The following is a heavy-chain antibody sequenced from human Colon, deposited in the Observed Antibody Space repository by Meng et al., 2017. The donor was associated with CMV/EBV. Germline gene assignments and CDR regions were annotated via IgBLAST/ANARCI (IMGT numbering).Heavy chain of an antibody. CDR3: ARGRGFPLVRGAPLRSNSHYFGLDV. V-gene: IGHV1-8*01. J-gene: IGHJ6*02. CDR1: GYVFSTYD. Sequence: ASVKVSCKPSGYVFSTYDINWVRQAPGQGLEWMGWMNPYTGDTGYAQKFQGRITMTRDASVGTAYMALSSLRSEDTAVYYCARGRGFPLVRGAPLRSNSHYFGLDVWGQGTTVTVSS. D-gene: IGHD3-10*01. CDR2: MNPYTGDT.